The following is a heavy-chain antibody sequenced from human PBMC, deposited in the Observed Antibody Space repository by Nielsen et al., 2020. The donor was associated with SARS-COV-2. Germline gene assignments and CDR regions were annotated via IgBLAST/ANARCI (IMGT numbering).Heavy chain of an antibody. V-gene: IGHV3-23*01. CDR1: GFTFSSYW. CDR2: ISGSGGST. D-gene: IGHD3-22*01. CDR3: ARDGGIYYDWIAEYFQH. Sequence: GESLKISCAASGFTFSSYWMHWVRQAPGKGLEWVSAISGSGGSTYYADSVKGRFTISRDNSKNTLYLQMNSLRAEDTAVYYCARDGGIYYDWIAEYFQHWGQGTLVTVSS. J-gene: IGHJ1*01.